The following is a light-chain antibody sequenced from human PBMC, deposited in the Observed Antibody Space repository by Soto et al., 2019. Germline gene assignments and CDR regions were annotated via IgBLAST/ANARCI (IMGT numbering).Light chain of an antibody. J-gene: IGKJ4*01. CDR2: HTS. Sequence: EIVMTRSPATLSVSPGESATLSCMASQSISGNLAWYQQKPGLSPRLLIYHTSTRATGVPARFSGSGSGTEFSLTISSLQSEDSAVYYCQRYDNWPLTFGGGTKVDI. CDR3: QRYDNWPLT. V-gene: IGKV3-15*01. CDR1: QSISGN.